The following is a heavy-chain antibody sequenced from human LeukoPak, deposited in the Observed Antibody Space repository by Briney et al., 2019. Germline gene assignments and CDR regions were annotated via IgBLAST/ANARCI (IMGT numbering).Heavy chain of an antibody. D-gene: IGHD4-17*01. CDR3: ARGQGYGDYLVHYFDY. V-gene: IGHV4-59*01. Sequence: PSETLSLTCTVSGGSLSSYFWSWIRQPPGKGLEWIGYIYYSGSTNYNPSLKSRVTISIDTSKNQFSLKLSSVTAADTAVYYCARGQGYGDYLVHYFDYWGQGTLVTVSS. CDR1: GGSLSSYF. CDR2: IYYSGST. J-gene: IGHJ4*02.